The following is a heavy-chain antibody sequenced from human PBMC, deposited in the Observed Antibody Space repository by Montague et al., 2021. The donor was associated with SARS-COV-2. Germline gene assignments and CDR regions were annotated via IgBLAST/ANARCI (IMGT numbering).Heavy chain of an antibody. J-gene: IGHJ6*03. CDR1: GGSFSRYY. V-gene: IGHV4-34*01. CDR3: ARLGDGIVPSPILGLGPYYSFYYMDV. CDR2: ISQSGNT. Sequence: SETLSLTCAVPGGSFSRYYWSWIRQPPGKGLEWIGEISQSGNTKYNPSLQSRLSISLDTSRNQFSLKVSSVTAADTAVYYCARLGDGIVPSPILGLGPYYSFYYMDVWGKGTTVTVSS. D-gene: IGHD2-2*02.